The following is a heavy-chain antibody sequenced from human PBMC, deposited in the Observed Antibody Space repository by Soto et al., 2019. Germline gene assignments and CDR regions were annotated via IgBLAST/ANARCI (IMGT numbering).Heavy chain of an antibody. Sequence: QVQLVQSGAEVKKPGSSVKVSCKASGGTFSSYIISWVRQASGQGLEWMGRIIPILGIANYAQKFQGRVTITADKSTSTAYMELSSLRSEDTAVYYCARFPQTAIVGAAYFDYWGQGTLVTVSS. CDR1: GGTFSSYI. CDR3: ARFPQTAIVGAAYFDY. J-gene: IGHJ4*02. CDR2: IIPILGIA. V-gene: IGHV1-69*02. D-gene: IGHD1-26*01.